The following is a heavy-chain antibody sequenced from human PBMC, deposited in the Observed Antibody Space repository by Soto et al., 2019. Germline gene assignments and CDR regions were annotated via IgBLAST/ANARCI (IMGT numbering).Heavy chain of an antibody. D-gene: IGHD4-17*01. CDR1: GGTFSSYS. J-gene: IGHJ1*01. Sequence: VQLVQSGAEVKKPGSSVKVSCKASGGTFSSYSMNWVRQAPGKGLEWVSSISSSSSYTYYADSVKGRFTISRDNAKNSLYLQMNSLRAEDTAVYYCAISSYGGFEYFQHWGQGTLVTVSS. CDR3: AISSYGGFEYFQH. CDR2: ISSSSSYT. V-gene: IGHV3-21*01.